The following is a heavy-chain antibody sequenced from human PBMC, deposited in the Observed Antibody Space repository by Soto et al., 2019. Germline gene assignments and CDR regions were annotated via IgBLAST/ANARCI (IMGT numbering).Heavy chain of an antibody. CDR2: FYSSVSI. CDR1: GYSITAGGYY. V-gene: IGHV4-31*03. Sequence: LQESGPGLVKPSQTLSLTCFVSGYSITAGGYYWSWIRHLPGKGLEWIGSFYSSVSIIYIPALRSRVSISGDTSSNHFSMSLTSVTGADTGRYYCARMYSSGSGWFHPWGQGTLVTVSS. J-gene: IGHJ5*02. CDR3: ARMYSSGSGWFHP. D-gene: IGHD6-19*01.